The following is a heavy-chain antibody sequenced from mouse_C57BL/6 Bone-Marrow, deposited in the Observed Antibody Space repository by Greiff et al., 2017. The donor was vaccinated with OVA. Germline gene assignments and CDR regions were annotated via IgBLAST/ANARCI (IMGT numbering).Heavy chain of an antibody. V-gene: IGHV1-69*01. D-gene: IGHD2-4*01. CDR2: IDPSDSYT. Sequence: QVQLQQPGAELVMPGASVKLSCKASGYTFTSYWMHWVKQRPGQGLEWIGEIDPSDSYTNYHQKFKGKSTLTVDKSSSTAYMQLSSLTSEDSAVYYCAREDDSFDDWGQGTTLTVSS. CDR3: AREDDSFDD. CDR1: GYTFTSYW. J-gene: IGHJ2*01.